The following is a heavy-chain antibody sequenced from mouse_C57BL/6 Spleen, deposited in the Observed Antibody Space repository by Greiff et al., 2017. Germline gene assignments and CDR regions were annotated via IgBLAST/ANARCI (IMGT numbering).Heavy chain of an antibody. CDR2: IYPGSGST. V-gene: IGHV1-55*01. J-gene: IGHJ2*01. Sequence: QVQLKQSGAELVKPGASVKMSCKASGYTFTSYWITWVKQRPGQGLEWIGDIYPGSGSTNYNEKFKSKATLTVDTSSSTAYMQLSSLTSEDAAVYYCASHYDYDAPGNFDYWGQGTTLTVSS. CDR3: ASHYDYDAPGNFDY. CDR1: GYTFTSYW. D-gene: IGHD2-4*01.